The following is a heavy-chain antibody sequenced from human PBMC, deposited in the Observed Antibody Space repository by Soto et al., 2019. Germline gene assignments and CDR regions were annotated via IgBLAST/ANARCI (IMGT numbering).Heavy chain of an antibody. CDR3: ARGRGYSGDDHYYYFDMDV. D-gene: IGHD5-12*01. CDR1: GGTFNNYP. CDR2: SIPIFGTA. V-gene: IGHV1-69*01. Sequence: QVQLVQSGAEVKKPGSSVKVSCKASGGTFNNYPITWVRQAPGQGLEWMGGSIPIFGTANYAQKFQGRVTLTVDEATSTAYMELSSLRSEDTGVYYCARGRGYSGDDHYYYFDMDVWGQGTTVTVSS. J-gene: IGHJ6*02.